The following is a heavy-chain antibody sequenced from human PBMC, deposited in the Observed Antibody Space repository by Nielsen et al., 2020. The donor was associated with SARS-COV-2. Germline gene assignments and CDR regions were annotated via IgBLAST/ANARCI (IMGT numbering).Heavy chain of an antibody. CDR3: ARLVGARSRHLYYYYIDA. Sequence: SETLSLTCTVSGGSISSVDDHWTWIRQPPGKGLEWLGYIYYTRNNDYNPSLESRVTISADTSKNQFSLTVTSVTAADAAVYYCARLVGARSRHLYYYYIDAWGGGTTVTVSS. CDR2: IYYTRNN. J-gene: IGHJ6*03. CDR1: GGSISSVDDH. V-gene: IGHV4-30-4*02. D-gene: IGHD1-26*01.